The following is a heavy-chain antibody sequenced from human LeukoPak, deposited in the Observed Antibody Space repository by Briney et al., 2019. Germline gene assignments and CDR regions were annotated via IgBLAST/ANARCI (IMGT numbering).Heavy chain of an antibody. V-gene: IGHV5-51*01. Sequence: GESLKISCKGSGYSFTTYWIAWVRQMPGKGPEWMGIIYPGDSDTRYSPSFQGQVTISADKSTSTAYLQWSSLKASDTAMYYCARRGSGWYVDYWGQGTLVTVSS. D-gene: IGHD6-19*01. CDR3: ARRGSGWYVDY. CDR2: IYPGDSDT. J-gene: IGHJ4*02. CDR1: GYSFTTYW.